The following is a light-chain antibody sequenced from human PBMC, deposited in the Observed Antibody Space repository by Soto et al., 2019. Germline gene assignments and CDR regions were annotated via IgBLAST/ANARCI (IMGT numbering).Light chain of an antibody. V-gene: IGLV1-44*01. CDR3: AAWYVSLVV. J-gene: IGLJ2*01. CDR1: SSNIGTNT. Sequence: QSVLTQPPSASWTPGQRVTIFCSGSSSNIGTNTVIWYQQLPGAAPKLLIYSDNQRPSGVPERFSGSKSGTSASLAISGLQSDDEADYDCAAWYVSLVVFGGGTKLTVL. CDR2: SDN.